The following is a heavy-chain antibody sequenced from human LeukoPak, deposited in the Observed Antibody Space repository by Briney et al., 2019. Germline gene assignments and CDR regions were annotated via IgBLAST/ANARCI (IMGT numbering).Heavy chain of an antibody. Sequence: ASVKVSCKASGYTFTRYNMHWVRQAPGQGLEWMGIINPSGGSTSYAQKFQGRVTMTRDMSTSTVYMELSSLRSEDTAVYYCATPPPDTMVRGVIWFDPWGQGTLVTVSS. CDR3: ATPPPDTMVRGVIWFDP. V-gene: IGHV1-46*01. D-gene: IGHD3-10*01. CDR2: INPSGGST. J-gene: IGHJ5*02. CDR1: GYTFTRYN.